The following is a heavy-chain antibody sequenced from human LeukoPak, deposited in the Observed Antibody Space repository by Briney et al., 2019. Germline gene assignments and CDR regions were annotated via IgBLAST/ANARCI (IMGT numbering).Heavy chain of an antibody. CDR1: GFTFSGSA. D-gene: IGHD4-17*01. CDR2: IRSKRNNYAT. Sequence: GGSLRLSCAASGFTFSGSAMPWVRQASGKGLEWVGHIRSKRNNYATAYAASVKGRFTISRDDSRNTAYLQMNSLKIEHTAVYYCTVGRGDGDYGGVVDYWGQGTLVTVSS. V-gene: IGHV3-73*01. CDR3: TVGRGDGDYGGVVDY. J-gene: IGHJ4*02.